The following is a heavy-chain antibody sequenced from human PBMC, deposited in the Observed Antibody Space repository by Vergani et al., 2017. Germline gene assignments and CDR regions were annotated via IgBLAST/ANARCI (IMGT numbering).Heavy chain of an antibody. Sequence: QVQLQESGPGLVKPSETLSLTCAVSGYSISSGYYWGWIRQPPGKGLEWIGSIYHSGSTYYNPSLKSRVTISVDTSKNQFSLKLSSVTAADTAVYYCARGRGYIAARPANYMDVWGKGTTVTVSS. CDR1: GYSISSGYY. CDR2: IYHSGST. V-gene: IGHV4-38-2*01. J-gene: IGHJ6*03. CDR3: ARGRGYIAARPANYMDV. D-gene: IGHD6-6*01.